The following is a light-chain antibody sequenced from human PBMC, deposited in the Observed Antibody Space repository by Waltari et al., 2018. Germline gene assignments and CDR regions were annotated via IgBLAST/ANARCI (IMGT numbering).Light chain of an antibody. CDR3: QQYYDAPRT. Sequence: DVVMTQTPLALSVTPGQPASISCKSSQSLLHSDGKTHLYWYLQKPGQPPQLLIYEVSNRFSGVPDRFSGSGSGTDFTLTISSLQAEDVAVYYCQQYYDAPRTFGQGTKVEIK. CDR1: QSLLHSDGKTH. J-gene: IGKJ1*01. V-gene: IGKV2D-29*01. CDR2: EVS.